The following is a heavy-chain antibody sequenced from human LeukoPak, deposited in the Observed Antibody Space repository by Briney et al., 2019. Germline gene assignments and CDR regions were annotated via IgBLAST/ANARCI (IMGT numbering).Heavy chain of an antibody. D-gene: IGHD3-3*01. V-gene: IGHV3-11*01. J-gene: IGHJ6*02. CDR3: ARDSPMVTIFGVVIKDYYGMDV. Sequence: PGGSLRLSCAASGFTFSDYYMSWIRQAPGKGLGWVSYISSSGSTIYYADSVKGRFTISRDNAKNSLCLQMNSLRAEDTAVYYCARDSPMVTIFGVVIKDYYGMDVWGQGTTVTVSS. CDR1: GFTFSDYY. CDR2: ISSSGSTI.